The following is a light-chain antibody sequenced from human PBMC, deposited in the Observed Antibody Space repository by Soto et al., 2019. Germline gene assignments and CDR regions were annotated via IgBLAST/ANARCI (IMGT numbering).Light chain of an antibody. J-gene: IGLJ1*01. V-gene: IGLV2-8*01. CDR1: SSDVGGYTY. CDR2: EVS. CDR3: SSYAGSDIYV. Sequence: QSVLTQPSSASGSPGQSVTISCTGTSSDVGGYTYVSWYQQHPGKAPKLMIYEVSKRPSGVPDRFSGSKSGNTASLTVSGLQAEDEADYFCSSYAGSDIYVFGTGTKVTVL.